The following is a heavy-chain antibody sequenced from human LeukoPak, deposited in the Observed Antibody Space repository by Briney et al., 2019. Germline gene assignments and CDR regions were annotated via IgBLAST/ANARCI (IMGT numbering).Heavy chain of an antibody. CDR2: IYYSGST. V-gene: IGHV4-59*01. CDR1: GGSISSYY. Sequence: SETLSLTCTVSGGSISSYYWSWIRQPPGKGLEWIGYIYYSGSTNCNPSLKSRVTISVDTSKNQFSLKLSSVTAADTAVYYCARAPGRPGDFDYWGQGTLVTVSS. CDR3: ARAPGRPGDFDY. D-gene: IGHD1-1*01. J-gene: IGHJ4*02.